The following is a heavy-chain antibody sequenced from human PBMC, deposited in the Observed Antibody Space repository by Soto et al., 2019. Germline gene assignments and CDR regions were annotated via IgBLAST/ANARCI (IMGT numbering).Heavy chain of an antibody. CDR3: ARGDGYIFDY. J-gene: IGHJ4*02. Sequence: QVQLVQSGAEVKKPGASVKVSCKASGYTFVSYEINWVRQATGQGPEWMGWMNPNSGNTGYAQKFQGRVTMTTNTSISTAYMELSSLRSDDTAVYSWARGDGYIFDYWGQGTLITVSS. CDR1: GYTFVSYE. V-gene: IGHV1-8*01. D-gene: IGHD5-12*01. CDR2: MNPNSGNT.